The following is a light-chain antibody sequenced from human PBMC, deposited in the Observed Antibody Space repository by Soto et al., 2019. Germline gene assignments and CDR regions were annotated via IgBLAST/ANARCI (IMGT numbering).Light chain of an antibody. Sequence: EIVLTQSPGTLSLSPGGRATLSCRASQSVSSAFLAWYQQKPGQAPRLLIYGASSRATGIPDRFTGSGSGTDFTLTISRVEPEDVAVYYCQQYGTSPTYNFGQGTKLEIK. J-gene: IGKJ2*01. CDR2: GAS. CDR1: QSVSSAF. CDR3: QQYGTSPTYN. V-gene: IGKV3-20*01.